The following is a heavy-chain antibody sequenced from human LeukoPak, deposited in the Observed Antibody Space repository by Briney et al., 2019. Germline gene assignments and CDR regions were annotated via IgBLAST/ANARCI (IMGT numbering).Heavy chain of an antibody. CDR1: GGSFSGYY. V-gene: IGHV4-34*01. Sequence: SETLSLTCAVYGGSFSGYYWSWIRQPPGKGLEWIGEINHSGSTNYNPSLKSRVTISVDTSKNQFSLKLSPVTAADTAVYYCASGSYPFDYWGQGTLVTVSS. CDR2: INHSGST. J-gene: IGHJ4*02. CDR3: ASGSYPFDY.